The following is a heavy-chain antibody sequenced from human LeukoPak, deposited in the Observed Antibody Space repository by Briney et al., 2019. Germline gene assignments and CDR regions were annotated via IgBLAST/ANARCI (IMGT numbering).Heavy chain of an antibody. V-gene: IGHV1-8*03. Sequence: ASVKVSCKASGYTFTSYDINWVRQATGQGLEWMGWMNPNSGNTGYAQKFQGRVTITRNTSISTAYMELSSLKASDTAIYYCARHVEMATRNWYFDLWGRGTLVTVSS. CDR1: GYTFTSYD. CDR2: MNPNSGNT. CDR3: ARHVEMATRNWYFDL. D-gene: IGHD5-24*01. J-gene: IGHJ2*01.